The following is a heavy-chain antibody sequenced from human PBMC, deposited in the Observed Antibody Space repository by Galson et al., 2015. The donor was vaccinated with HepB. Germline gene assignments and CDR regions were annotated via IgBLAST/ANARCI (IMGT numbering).Heavy chain of an antibody. J-gene: IGHJ4*02. Sequence: SVKVSCKASGYIFTGHYIHWVRQAPGQGLEWMGYINPNSGGTNYAQNFQGRVTMTRDTSIRTVYMEVHRLRSDDTAVYYCARDRDRLGYCSTSNCYLLFDYWGQGTLVTVSS. V-gene: IGHV1-2*02. CDR2: INPNSGGT. D-gene: IGHD2-2*01. CDR1: GYIFTGHY. CDR3: ARDRDRLGYCSTSNCYLLFDY.